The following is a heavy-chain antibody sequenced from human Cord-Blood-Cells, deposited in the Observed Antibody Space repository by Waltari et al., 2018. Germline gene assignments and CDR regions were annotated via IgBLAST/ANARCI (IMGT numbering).Heavy chain of an antibody. CDR1: GFTFSNAW. CDR2: IKSKTDCGTT. J-gene: IGHJ3*02. D-gene: IGHD4-17*01. Sequence: AASGFTFSNAWMRWVRQAPGKGLEWVGRIKSKTDCGTTDYAAPVKGRFTISRDDSKNTLYLQMNSLKTEDTAVYYCTTLENDYGDYGDAFDIWGQGTMVTVSS. CDR3: TTLENDYGDYGDAFDI. V-gene: IGHV3-15*01.